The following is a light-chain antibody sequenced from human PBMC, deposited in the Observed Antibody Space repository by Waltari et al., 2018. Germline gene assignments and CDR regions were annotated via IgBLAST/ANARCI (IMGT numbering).Light chain of an antibody. J-gene: IGLJ3*02. Sequence: QLVLTQSPSASASLGASVKLTCTLRSGHSTNVVAWLQQHPEKVPRFLMKVNRDGSHTKGEEIPVRFSGYRSGAGRYRTISGLQSEDETDYSCQTGSHGTWVFGGRTNLTVV. CDR1: SGHSTNV. V-gene: IGLV4-69*01. CDR3: QTGSHGTWV. CDR2: VNRDGSH.